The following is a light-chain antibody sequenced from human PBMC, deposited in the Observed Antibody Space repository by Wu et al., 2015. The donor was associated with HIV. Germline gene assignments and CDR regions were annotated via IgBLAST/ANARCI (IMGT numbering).Light chain of an antibody. CDR3: QQYGQSPRT. Sequence: EIVLTQSPGTLSLSPGERATLSCRASQSVTSSYLGWYQQKPGQAPRLLIYGASNRATGIPDRFSGGGSGTDFSLTISRLEPEDFAVYYCQQYGQSPRTFGQGTKVEIK. CDR1: QSVTSSY. V-gene: IGKV3-20*01. J-gene: IGKJ1*01. CDR2: GAS.